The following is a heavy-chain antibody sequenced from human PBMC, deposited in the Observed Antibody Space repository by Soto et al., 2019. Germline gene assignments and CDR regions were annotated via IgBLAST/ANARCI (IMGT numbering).Heavy chain of an antibody. CDR2: ISCSGGST. J-gene: IGHJ4*02. CDR1: GFNFKKFA. V-gene: IGHV3-23*01. CDR3: AKADGEQWLVPHLDN. D-gene: IGHD6-19*01. Sequence: EVHLLESGGGVVQPGGSLRLSCVASGFNFKKFAMAWVRQAPGEGLEWVSGISCSGGSTSYADSVKGRFSIARDDSKKTLSLQMNSLRVEDTAQYYCAKADGEQWLVPHLDNWGQGTLVTVS.